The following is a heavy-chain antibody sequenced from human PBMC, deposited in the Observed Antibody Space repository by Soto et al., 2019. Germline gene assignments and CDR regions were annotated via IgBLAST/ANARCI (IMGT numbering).Heavy chain of an antibody. D-gene: IGHD3-22*01. Sequence: QVQLVQSGAEVKKPGASVKVSCKASGYTFTSYGISWVRQAPGQGLEWMGWISGYNGNTNYAQKLQGRVTMTTDTSTNTAYMELRSLRSDDTAVYYCARVAWGYYDGRRKDAFDIWGQWTMVTVSS. J-gene: IGHJ3*02. CDR2: ISGYNGNT. CDR1: GYTFTSYG. CDR3: ARVAWGYYDGRRKDAFDI. V-gene: IGHV1-18*01.